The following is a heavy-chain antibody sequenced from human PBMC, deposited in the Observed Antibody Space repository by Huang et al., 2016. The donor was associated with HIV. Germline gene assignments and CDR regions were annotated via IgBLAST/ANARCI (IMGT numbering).Heavy chain of an antibody. Sequence: QVQLVQSGAEVKKPGASVTISCKASGFSILIYYIHWVRKAPGQGLEWMGIVNPSGGGADYAQKCKGRVTMTRDTSTRTLYMELSSLRSEDTAVYYCAREGITPSGTEVSGFDFWGQGTPVSVSS. V-gene: IGHV1-46*03. J-gene: IGHJ5*01. D-gene: IGHD6-13*01. CDR1: GFSILIYY. CDR3: AREGITPSGTEVSGFDF. CDR2: VNPSGGGA.